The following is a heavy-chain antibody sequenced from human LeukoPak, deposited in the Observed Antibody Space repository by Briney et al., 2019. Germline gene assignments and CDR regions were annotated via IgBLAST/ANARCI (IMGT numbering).Heavy chain of an antibody. Sequence: PGGSLRLSCAASGFTFSSYAMSWVRQAPGKGLEWVSAISGSGGSTYYADSVRGRFTISRDDSKNTLYLQMNSLRAEDTALYYCAKDVRFGGDAFDFGGQGTMVTVSS. D-gene: IGHD3-16*01. CDR1: GFTFSSYA. J-gene: IGHJ3*01. CDR3: AKDVRFGGDAFDF. CDR2: ISGSGGST. V-gene: IGHV3-23*01.